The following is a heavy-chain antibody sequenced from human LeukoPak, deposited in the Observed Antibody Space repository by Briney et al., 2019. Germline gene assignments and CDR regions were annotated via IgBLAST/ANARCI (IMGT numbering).Heavy chain of an antibody. CDR2: IRSKIFGGTT. V-gene: IGHV3-49*03. D-gene: IGHD2-2*01. Sequence: GGSLRLSCTASGFTFTDYAMTWFRQAPGKGREWVGFIRSKIFGGTTEYAASVKGRFTISRDDSRTIAYMQMNSLKTDDTAVYFCSRVDCSSASCSTMGAYYFDSWGQGTLVTVSS. CDR3: SRVDCSSASCSTMGAYYFDS. CDR1: GFTFTDYA. J-gene: IGHJ4*02.